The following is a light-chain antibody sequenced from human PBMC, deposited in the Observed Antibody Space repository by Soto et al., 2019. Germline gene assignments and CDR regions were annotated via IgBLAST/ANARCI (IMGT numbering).Light chain of an antibody. Sequence: QSALTQPRSVSGSPGQSVAISCTGTSSDVGGHSYVSWYQHHPGKAPKLIIYDFTKRPSGVPDRLSGSKSGNTASLTISGLQAEDVGDYYCCSYAGSYVVFGGGTKLTVL. V-gene: IGLV2-11*01. CDR2: DFT. CDR3: CSYAGSYVV. J-gene: IGLJ2*01. CDR1: SSDVGGHSY.